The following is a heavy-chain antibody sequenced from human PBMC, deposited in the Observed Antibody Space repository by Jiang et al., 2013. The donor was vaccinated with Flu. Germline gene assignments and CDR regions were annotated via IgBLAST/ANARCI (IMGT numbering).Heavy chain of an antibody. CDR3: ARGRIGWLPYFDY. J-gene: IGHJ4*02. Sequence: LLKPSETLSLTCAVYGGSFSGYYWSWIRQPPGKGLEWIGEINHSGSTNYNPSLKSRVTISVDTSKNQFSLKLSSVTAADTAVYYCARGRIGWLPYFDYWGQGTLGHRLL. CDR1: GGSFSGYY. CDR2: INHSGST. D-gene: IGHD6-19*01. V-gene: IGHV4-34*01.